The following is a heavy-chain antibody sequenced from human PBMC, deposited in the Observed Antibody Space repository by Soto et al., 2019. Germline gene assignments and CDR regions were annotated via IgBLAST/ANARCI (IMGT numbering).Heavy chain of an antibody. CDR2: IYPGDSDT. CDR1: GYSFTNYW. Sequence: PGESLKISCKATGYSFTNYWIGWVRQMPGTGLEWMGTIYPGDSDTRYGPAFEGQVTISADKSITTAYLQWSSLKASDTAVYFCARRRQYCTSKIGLAHYYYTLDVWGQGATVTVSS. V-gene: IGHV5-51*01. D-gene: IGHD2-2*01. CDR3: ARRRQYCTSKIGLAHYYYTLDV. J-gene: IGHJ6*02.